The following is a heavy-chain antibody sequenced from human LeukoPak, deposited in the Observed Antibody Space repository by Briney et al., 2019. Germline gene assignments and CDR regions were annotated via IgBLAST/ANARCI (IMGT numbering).Heavy chain of an antibody. CDR1: GGSISSYY. V-gene: IGHV4-4*07. Sequence: PSETLSLTCTVSGGSISSYYWSWIRQPAGKGLEWIGRIYTSGSTNYNPSLKSRVTMSVDTSKNQFSLKLSSVTAADTAVYYCARGRDIVVVVAATYYFDYWGQGTLVTVSS. CDR3: ARGRDIVVVVAATYYFDY. D-gene: IGHD2-15*01. J-gene: IGHJ4*02. CDR2: IYTSGST.